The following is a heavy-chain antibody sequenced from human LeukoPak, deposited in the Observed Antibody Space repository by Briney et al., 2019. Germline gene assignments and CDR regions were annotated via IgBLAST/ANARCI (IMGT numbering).Heavy chain of an antibody. CDR1: GGSISSYY. D-gene: IGHD4/OR15-4a*01. CDR2: ISYSGGT. J-gene: IGHJ5*02. Sequence: SETLSLTCTVSGGSISSYYWSWIRQPPGKGLEWIGYISYSGGTFYNPSLQSRVTISVDTSKSHFSLQLSSVTAADTAVYYCARLTTTVSAWFDPWGQGTVVTVSS. CDR3: ARLTTTVSAWFDP. V-gene: IGHV4-59*12.